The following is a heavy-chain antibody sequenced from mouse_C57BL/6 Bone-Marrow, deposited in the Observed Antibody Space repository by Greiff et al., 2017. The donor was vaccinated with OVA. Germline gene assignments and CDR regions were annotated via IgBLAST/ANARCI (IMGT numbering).Heavy chain of an antibody. J-gene: IGHJ4*01. CDR1: GYTFTSYD. D-gene: IGHD2-14*01. V-gene: IGHV1-85*01. CDR2: IYPRDGST. CDR3: ARHRKDAMDY. Sequence: VKLVESGPELVKPGASVKLSCKASGYTFTSYDINWVKQRPGQGLEWIGWIYPRDGSTKYNEKFKGKATLTVDTSSSTAYMELHSLTSEDSAVYFCARHRKDAMDYWGQGTSVTVSS.